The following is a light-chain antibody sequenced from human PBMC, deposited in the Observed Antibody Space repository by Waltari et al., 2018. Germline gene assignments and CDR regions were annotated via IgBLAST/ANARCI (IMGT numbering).Light chain of an antibody. Sequence: SALTQPDSVSGSPGQSITISCTGVSSDVGGYEYVSWYQQHPGKAPKVIIYDVSNRPSGVSHRFSGSKSGSSASLTISGLQAEDEADYYCSSYTSSTTGIFGGGTKLTVL. CDR2: DVS. CDR1: SSDVGGYEY. J-gene: IGLJ2*01. CDR3: SSYTSSTTGI. V-gene: IGLV2-14*01.